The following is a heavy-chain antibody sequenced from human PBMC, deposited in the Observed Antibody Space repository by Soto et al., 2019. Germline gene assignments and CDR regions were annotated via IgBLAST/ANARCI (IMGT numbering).Heavy chain of an antibody. CDR2: ISSSSSTI. CDR3: ARDAHDYYYYYGMDV. CDR1: RLVWRDYR. J-gene: IGHJ6*02. V-gene: IGHV3-48*02. Sequence: ADARLVWRDYRSRWSPYAPRKGLEWVSYISSSSSTIYYADSVKGRFTISRDNAKNSLYLQMNSLRDEDTAVYYCARDAHDYYYYYGMDVWGQGTTVTVSS.